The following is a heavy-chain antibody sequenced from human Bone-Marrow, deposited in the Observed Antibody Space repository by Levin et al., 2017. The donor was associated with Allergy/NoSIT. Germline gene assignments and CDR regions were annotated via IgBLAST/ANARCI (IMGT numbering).Heavy chain of an antibody. CDR1: GFTFSNAW. J-gene: IGHJ5*02. CDR2: IKSKTDGGTT. CDR3: TTEGSGWEPNWFDP. Sequence: GGSLRLSCAASGFTFSNAWMSWVRQAPGKGLEWVGRIKSKTDGGTTDYAAPVKGRFTISRDDSKNTLYLQMNSLKTEDTAVYYCTTEGSGWEPNWFDPWGQGTLVTVSS. D-gene: IGHD1-26*01. V-gene: IGHV3-15*01.